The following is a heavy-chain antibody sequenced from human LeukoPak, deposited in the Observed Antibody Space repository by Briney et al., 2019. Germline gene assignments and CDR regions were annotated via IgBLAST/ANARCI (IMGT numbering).Heavy chain of an antibody. D-gene: IGHD3-22*01. J-gene: IGHJ4*02. CDR3: ARGRQYYYDSSGAILDY. Sequence: QAGGSLRLSCAASGFTFSSYWMHWVRQAPGKGLVWVSRINSDGSSTSYADSVKGRFTISRDNAKNTLYLQMNSLRAEDTAVYYCARGRQYYYDSSGAILDYWGQGTLVTVSS. CDR2: INSDGSST. CDR1: GFTFSSYW. V-gene: IGHV3-74*01.